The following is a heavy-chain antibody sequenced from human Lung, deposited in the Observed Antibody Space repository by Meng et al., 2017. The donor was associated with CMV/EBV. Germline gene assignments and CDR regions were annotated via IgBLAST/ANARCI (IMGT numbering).Heavy chain of an antibody. J-gene: IGHJ4*02. Sequence: LSCAAYGFTFSSYWMHWVRQAPGKGLEWIGYIYYSGSTYYNPSLKSRVTISVDTSKNQFSLKLSSVTAADTAVYYCARVDRSMIVSWGQGTLVTVSS. D-gene: IGHD3-22*01. CDR2: IYYSGST. CDR1: GFTFSSYW. V-gene: IGHV4-31*02. CDR3: ARVDRSMIVS.